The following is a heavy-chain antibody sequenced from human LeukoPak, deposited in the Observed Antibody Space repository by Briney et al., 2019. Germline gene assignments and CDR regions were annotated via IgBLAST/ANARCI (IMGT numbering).Heavy chain of an antibody. CDR1: GFPFSNYW. Sequence: GGSLRLSCAASGFPFSNYWMSWVRQAPGKGLEWVANMKEDGGEINYVDSVKGRFTISRDNAKNSLYLHMNSLRVDDTAVYYCARDMVRGVIPDYWGQGTLVTVSS. V-gene: IGHV3-7*03. CDR2: MKEDGGEI. CDR3: ARDMVRGVIPDY. D-gene: IGHD3-10*01. J-gene: IGHJ4*02.